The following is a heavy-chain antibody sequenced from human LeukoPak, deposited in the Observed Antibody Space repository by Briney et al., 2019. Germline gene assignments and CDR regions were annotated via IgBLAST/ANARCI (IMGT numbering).Heavy chain of an antibody. CDR2: ISPTGSAI. CDR3: ARGASGSSFGY. Sequence: GGSLRLSCAASGFNFSSYEMNWVRQAPGKGLEWVSYISPTGSAIYYADSVKGRFTISRDNSKNSLYLQMNSLRAEDTAVYYCARGASGSSFGYWGQGTLVSVSS. J-gene: IGHJ4*02. V-gene: IGHV3-48*03. D-gene: IGHD6-6*01. CDR1: GFNFSSYE.